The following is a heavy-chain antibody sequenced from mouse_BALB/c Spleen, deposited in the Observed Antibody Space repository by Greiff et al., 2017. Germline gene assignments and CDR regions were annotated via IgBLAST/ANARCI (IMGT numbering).Heavy chain of an antibody. D-gene: IGHD2-10*02. V-gene: IGHV1-4*01. Sequence: QVQLQQSGAELARPGASVKMSCKASGYTFTSYTMHWVKQRPGQGLEWIGYINPSSGYTNYNQKFKDKATLTADKSSSTAYMQLSSLTSEDSAVYYCASLGKYGNYGAYWGQGTLVTVAA. CDR2: INPSSGYT. CDR1: GYTFTSYT. J-gene: IGHJ3*01. CDR3: ASLGKYGNYGAY.